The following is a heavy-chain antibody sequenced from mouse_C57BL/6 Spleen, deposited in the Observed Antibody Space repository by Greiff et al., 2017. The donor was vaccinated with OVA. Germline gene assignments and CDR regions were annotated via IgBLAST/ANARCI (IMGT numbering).Heavy chain of an antibody. CDR3: ARGGSSDPAWLAY. J-gene: IGHJ3*01. D-gene: IGHD1-1*01. CDR2: INPSNGGT. V-gene: IGHV1-53*01. CDR1: GYTFTSYW. Sequence: QVQLQQPGTELVKPGASVKLSCKASGYTFTSYWMHWVKQRPGHGLEWIGNINPSNGGTNYNEKFKSKATLTVDQSSSTAYMQLSSLTSADSSVFDCARGGSSDPAWLAYWGQGTPVTVSA.